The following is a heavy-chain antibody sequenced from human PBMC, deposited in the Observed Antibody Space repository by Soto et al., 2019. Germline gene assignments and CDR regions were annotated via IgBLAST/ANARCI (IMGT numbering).Heavy chain of an antibody. V-gene: IGHV1-8*01. CDR1: GYTFTSYD. Sequence: QVQLVQSGAEVKKPGASGKVSCKASGYTFTSYDINWVRQATGQGLEWMGWMKPNSGNTGYVEKFQGTVTMTRNTSISTAYMELSSLRSEDMAVYYLASEKTSYGMDVWGQGTTVSVSS. CDR2: MKPNSGNT. CDR3: ASEKTSYGMDV. J-gene: IGHJ6*02.